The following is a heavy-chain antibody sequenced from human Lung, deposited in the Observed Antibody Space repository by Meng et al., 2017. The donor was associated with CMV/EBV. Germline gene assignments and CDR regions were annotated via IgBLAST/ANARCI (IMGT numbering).Heavy chain of an antibody. CDR1: GYTFSGHY. CDR3: SRGAPFFRDAFDL. D-gene: IGHD3-16*01. CDR2: INPDSGGT. J-gene: IGHJ3*01. V-gene: IGHV1-2*02. Sequence: ASXXVSXKASGYTFSGHYIHWVRQAPGQGLEWMGWINPDSGGTRYSQKFQYRVTMTRDTSINTAYMELSRLRSDDTAVYYCSRGAPFFRDAFDLWGQGPMVTVSS.